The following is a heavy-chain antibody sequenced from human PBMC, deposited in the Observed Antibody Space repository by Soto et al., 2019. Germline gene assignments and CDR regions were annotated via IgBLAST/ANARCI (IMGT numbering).Heavy chain of an antibody. J-gene: IGHJ4*02. CDR1: GFTFSSYA. CDR2: ISSSGDT. D-gene: IGHD2-2*02. CDR3: ARYCTLTSVNCYSAY. V-gene: IGHV3-48*01. Sequence: GGSLRLSCAASGFTFSSYAMSWVRQAPGKGLEWVSYISSSGDTDYADSVKGRFTISRDNAKNSLSLQMNSLRAEDTAVYYCARYCTLTSVNCYSAYWGQGTLVTVSS.